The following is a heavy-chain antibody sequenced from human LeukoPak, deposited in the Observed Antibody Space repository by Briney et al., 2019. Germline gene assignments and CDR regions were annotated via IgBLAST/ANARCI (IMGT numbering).Heavy chain of an antibody. D-gene: IGHD3-22*01. CDR3: ATTPYYYDSSGYYYY. Sequence: SETLSLTCTVSGGSISSYYWSWIRQPPGKGLEWIGYIYYSGSTNYNPSLKSRVTISVDTSKDQFSLKLNSVTAADTAVYYCATTPYYYDSSGYYYYWGQGTLVTVSS. J-gene: IGHJ4*02. CDR1: GGSISSYY. V-gene: IGHV4-59*01. CDR2: IYYSGST.